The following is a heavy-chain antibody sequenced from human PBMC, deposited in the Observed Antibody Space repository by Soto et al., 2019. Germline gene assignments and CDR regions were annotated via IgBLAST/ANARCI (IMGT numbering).Heavy chain of an antibody. CDR2: INHSGST. J-gene: IGHJ4*02. Sequence: PSETLSLTCAVYGGSFSGYYWSWIRQPPGKGLEWIGEINHSGSTNYNPSLKSRVTISVDTSKNQFSLKLSSVTAADTAVYYCARWPPLWGQGTLVTVSS. V-gene: IGHV4-34*01. CDR1: GGSFSGYY. CDR3: ARWPPL.